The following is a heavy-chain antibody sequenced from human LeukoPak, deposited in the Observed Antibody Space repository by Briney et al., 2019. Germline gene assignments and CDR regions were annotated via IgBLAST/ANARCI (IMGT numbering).Heavy chain of an antibody. Sequence: GGSLRLSCAASGFTFSSYSMNWVRQAPGKGLEWVSSISSSSSYIYYADSVKGRFTISRDNAKNSLYLQMNSLRAEDTAVYYCARPTTKYSNYYFDYWGQGTLVTVSS. CDR1: GFTFSSYS. J-gene: IGHJ4*02. D-gene: IGHD4-11*01. CDR3: ARPTTKYSNYYFDY. CDR2: ISSSSSYI. V-gene: IGHV3-21*01.